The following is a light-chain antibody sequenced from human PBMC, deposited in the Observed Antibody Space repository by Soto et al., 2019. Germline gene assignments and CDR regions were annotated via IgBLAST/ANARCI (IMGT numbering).Light chain of an antibody. CDR3: QQSFPSPLT. J-gene: IGKJ4*01. V-gene: IGKV1-39*01. Sequence: DIQMTQSPSSLSASVGDRVTITCRASQNIHSYLNWYKQTPGKPPELLIFGVSNLESGVPSRFSGSGSGTNFTLTISSLQREDFASYYCQQSFPSPLTFGGGTKVEIK. CDR2: GVS. CDR1: QNIHSY.